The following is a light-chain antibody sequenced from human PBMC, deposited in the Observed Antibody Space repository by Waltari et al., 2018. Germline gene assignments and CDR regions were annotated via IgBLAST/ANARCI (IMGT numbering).Light chain of an antibody. Sequence: EIVMTQSPATLSVSPGERATLSCRASQSVRSNLAWYQQKPGQAPRLLIYSAFTRATGIPARFSGSGSGTEFTLTISSLQSEDFAVYFCQQYNNWPPYTFGQGTKVEIQ. J-gene: IGKJ2*01. CDR1: QSVRSN. V-gene: IGKV3-15*01. CDR3: QQYNNWPPYT. CDR2: SAF.